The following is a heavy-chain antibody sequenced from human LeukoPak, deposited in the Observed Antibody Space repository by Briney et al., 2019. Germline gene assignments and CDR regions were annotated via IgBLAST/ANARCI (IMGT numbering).Heavy chain of an antibody. J-gene: IGHJ4*02. V-gene: IGHV3-7*01. Sequence: PGGSLRLSCAASGFTFSTYWMNWYRKAPGKGLGGGANINQDASEINYVDSVRGRSTISRDNAKNSLHLQMNSLRAEDTAVYYCATDRDNSDWQKRFDSWGQGTLVTVSS. CDR3: ATDRDNSDWQKRFDS. CDR2: INQDASEI. D-gene: IGHD2-21*02. CDR1: GFTFSTYW.